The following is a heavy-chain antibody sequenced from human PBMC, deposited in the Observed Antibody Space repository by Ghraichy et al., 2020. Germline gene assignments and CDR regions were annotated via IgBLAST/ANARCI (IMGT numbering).Heavy chain of an antibody. D-gene: IGHD1-26*01. J-gene: IGHJ4*02. V-gene: IGHV3-21*01. Sequence: GESLNISCAASGFTFSSYWMNWVRQAPGKGLEWVSSISSSSSYIYYADSVKGRFTISRDNAKNSLYLQMNSLRAEDTAVYYCAGGGSYDYWGQGTLVTVSS. CDR1: GFTFSSYW. CDR2: ISSSSSYI. CDR3: AGGGSYDY.